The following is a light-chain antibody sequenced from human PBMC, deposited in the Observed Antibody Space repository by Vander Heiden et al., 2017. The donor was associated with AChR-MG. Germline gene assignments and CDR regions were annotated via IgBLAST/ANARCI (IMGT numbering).Light chain of an antibody. CDR2: GAT. Sequence: ELVITPPPSPLAVARGKSATPSRRASQSGSNNLGWYQQKPGHAPRLLIYGATSKATGIPARFSGGGSRTEFTLTISSQQSEDFAVYCCQQYNTWPRFGQGTKVEIK. CDR3: QQYNTWPR. J-gene: IGKJ1*01. CDR1: QSGSNN. V-gene: IGKV3-15*01.